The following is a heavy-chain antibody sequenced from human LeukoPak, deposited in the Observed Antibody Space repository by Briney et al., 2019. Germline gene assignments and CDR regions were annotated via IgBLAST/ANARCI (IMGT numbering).Heavy chain of an antibody. CDR3: AMERTMVRGMVDY. V-gene: IGHV3-21*01. CDR2: ISSSSSYI. D-gene: IGHD3-10*01. Sequence: GGSPRLSCAASGFTFSSYSMNWVRQAPGKGLEWVSSISSSSSYIYYADSVKGRFTISRDNAKNSLYLQMNSLRAEDTAVYYCAMERTMVRGMVDYWGQGTLVTVSS. CDR1: GFTFSSYS. J-gene: IGHJ4*02.